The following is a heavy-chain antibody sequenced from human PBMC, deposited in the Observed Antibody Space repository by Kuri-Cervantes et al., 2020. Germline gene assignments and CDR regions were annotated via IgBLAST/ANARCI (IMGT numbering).Heavy chain of an antibody. V-gene: IGHV1-2*02. Sequence: VSVKVSCKASGYTFTGYYMHWVRRAPGQGLEWMGWINPNSGGTNYAQKFQGRVTMTGDTSISTAYMELGRLRSDDTAVYYCATLALSIAARPLIYMDVWGKGTTVTVSS. CDR3: ATLALSIAARPLIYMDV. J-gene: IGHJ6*03. D-gene: IGHD6-6*01. CDR2: INPNSGGT. CDR1: GYTFTGYY.